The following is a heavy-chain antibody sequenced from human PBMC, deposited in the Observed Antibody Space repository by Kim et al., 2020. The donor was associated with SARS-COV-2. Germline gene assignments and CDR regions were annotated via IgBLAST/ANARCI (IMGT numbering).Heavy chain of an antibody. D-gene: IGHD6-13*01. CDR2: IIPIFGTA. Sequence: SVKVSCKASGGTFSSYAISWVRQAPGQGLEWMGGIIPIFGTANYAQKFQGRVTITADESTSTAYMELSSLRSEDTAVYYCARNHPPDSSSWYSSSFDYWGQGTLVTVSS. CDR3: ARNHPPDSSSWYSSSFDY. V-gene: IGHV1-69*13. J-gene: IGHJ4*02. CDR1: GGTFSSYA.